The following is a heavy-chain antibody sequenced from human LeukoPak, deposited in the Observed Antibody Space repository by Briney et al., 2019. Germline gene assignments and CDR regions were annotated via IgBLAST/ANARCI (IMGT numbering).Heavy chain of an antibody. CDR3: AVNTGGALYGGGYYHHMDV. CDR1: GYTFTSYD. CDR2: MNPNSGNT. V-gene: IGHV1-8*01. J-gene: IGHJ6*03. Sequence: LVASVKVSCKASGYTFTSYDMNWVRQATGQGLEWMGWMNPNSGNTCYAQKFQGRVTMTRNTSTSTAYMELSSVRSEDTAVDYCAVNTGGALYGGGYYHHMDVWGKETKVTLSS. D-gene: IGHD2-8*02.